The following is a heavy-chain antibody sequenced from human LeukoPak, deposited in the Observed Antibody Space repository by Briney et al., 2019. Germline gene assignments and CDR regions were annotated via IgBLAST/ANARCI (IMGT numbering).Heavy chain of an antibody. D-gene: IGHD3-10*01. CDR3: ARHGSGSLPAH. J-gene: IGHJ4*02. CDR1: GGSISSYY. Sequence: SETLSLTCTVSGGSISSYYWSWIRQPPGKGLEWIGYIYYSGSTNYNPSLKSRVTISVDTSKNQFSLKLSSVTAADTAVYYCARHGSGSLPAHWGQGTLVTVSS. CDR2: IYYSGST. V-gene: IGHV4-59*08.